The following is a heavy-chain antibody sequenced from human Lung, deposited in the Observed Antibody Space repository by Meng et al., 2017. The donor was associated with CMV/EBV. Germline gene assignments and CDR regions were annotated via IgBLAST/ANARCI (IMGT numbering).Heavy chain of an antibody. D-gene: IGHD2-15*01. V-gene: IGHV3-20*04. Sequence: SCDASGFRFDDFGMGWVRQAPRKGLEWISGIDWNGGRTVYADSVKGRFTISRDNAENSLYVQMNSLRDEDTAVYYCVRDRIAYGLDVWGQGTTVTVSS. CDR2: IDWNGGRT. CDR3: VRDRIAYGLDV. CDR1: GFRFDDFG. J-gene: IGHJ6*02.